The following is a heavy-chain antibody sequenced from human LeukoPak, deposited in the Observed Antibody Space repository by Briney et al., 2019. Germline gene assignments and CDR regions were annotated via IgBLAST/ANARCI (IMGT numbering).Heavy chain of an antibody. J-gene: IGHJ4*02. CDR3: AKVRFFEDY. CDR1: RFTFTSFA. CDR2: ISGSGGSP. D-gene: IGHD3-3*01. V-gene: IGHV3-23*01. Sequence: GGSLRLSCAASRFTFTSFAMNWVRQAPGKGLEWVSSISGSGGSPNYADSVKGRFTISRDNSKNTLYLQMNSLRAEDTAVYYCAKVRFFEDYWGQGTLVTVSS.